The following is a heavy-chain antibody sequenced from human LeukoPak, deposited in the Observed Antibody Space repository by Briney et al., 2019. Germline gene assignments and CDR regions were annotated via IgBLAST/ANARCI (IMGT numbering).Heavy chain of an antibody. Sequence: SETLSLTCAVYGGSFSGYYWSWIRQPPGKGLEWIGEINHSGSTNYNPSLKSRVTISVDRSKNQFSLKLSSVTAADTAVYYCARGPLSYDFWSGYYQPTYYYGMDVWGQGTTVTVSS. J-gene: IGHJ6*02. D-gene: IGHD3-3*01. CDR2: INHSGST. CDR1: GGSFSGYY. CDR3: ARGPLSYDFWSGYYQPTYYYGMDV. V-gene: IGHV4-34*01.